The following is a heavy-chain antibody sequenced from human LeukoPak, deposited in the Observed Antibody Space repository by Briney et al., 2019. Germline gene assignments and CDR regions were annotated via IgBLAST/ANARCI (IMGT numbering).Heavy chain of an antibody. J-gene: IGHJ6*03. CDR2: IIPIFGTA. CDR3: ARSRYYYYYMDV. CDR1: GGTFSSYA. Sequence: APVKVSCKASGGTFSSYAISWVRQAPGQGLEWTGGIIPIFGTANYAQKFQGRVTITADESTSTAYMELSSLRSEDTAVYYCARSRYYYYYMDVWGKGTTVTVSS. V-gene: IGHV1-69*13.